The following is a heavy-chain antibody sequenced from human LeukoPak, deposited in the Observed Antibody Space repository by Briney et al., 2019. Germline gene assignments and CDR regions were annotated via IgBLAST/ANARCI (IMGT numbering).Heavy chain of an antibody. V-gene: IGHV1-69*13. CDR1: GGTISSYA. Sequence: ASVKVSCKASGGTISSYAISWVRQAPGQGLEWMGGIIPIFGTANYAQKFQGRVTITADESTSTAYMELSSLRSEDTAVYYCARERGYDLWSGGRLDYWGQGTLVTVSS. CDR2: IIPIFGTA. CDR3: ARERGYDLWSGGRLDY. J-gene: IGHJ4*02. D-gene: IGHD3-3*01.